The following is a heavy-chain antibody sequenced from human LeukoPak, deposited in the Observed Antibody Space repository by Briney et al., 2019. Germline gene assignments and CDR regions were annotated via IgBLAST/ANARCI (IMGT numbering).Heavy chain of an antibody. D-gene: IGHD3-10*01. CDR1: GVTVSSNY. Sequence: GGSLRLSCTASGVTVSSNYMSWVRQAPGKGLEWVSVIYSGGTTYYADSVKGRFTISRDNSKNTLYIEMNSLRVEDTALYYCARGLSGVTYGYYFDRWGQGTQVTVSP. CDR3: ARGLSGVTYGYYFDR. CDR2: IYSGGTT. J-gene: IGHJ4*02. V-gene: IGHV3-66*01.